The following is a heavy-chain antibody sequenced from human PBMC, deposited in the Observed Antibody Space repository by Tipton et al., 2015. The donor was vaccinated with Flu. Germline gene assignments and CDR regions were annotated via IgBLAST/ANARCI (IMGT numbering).Heavy chain of an antibody. D-gene: IGHD2-2*02. V-gene: IGHV4-39*07. CDR3: ARPHTPYFCGMDV. Sequence: TLSLTCTVSGGSINSDSYYWGWIRQTPGKGLQWLGSIYYTGTTSYNPSLQGRVTISADRSKNQFSLEMSSLTAADTAVYYCARPHTPYFCGMDVWGQGTTVTVSS. CDR2: IYYTGTT. CDR1: GGSINSDSYY. J-gene: IGHJ6*02.